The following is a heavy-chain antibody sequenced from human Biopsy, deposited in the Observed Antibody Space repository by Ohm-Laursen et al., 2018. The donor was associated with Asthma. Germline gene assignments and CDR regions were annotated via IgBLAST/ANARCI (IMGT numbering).Heavy chain of an antibody. CDR2: MSFDGRQT. D-gene: IGHD4-17*01. V-gene: IGHV3-30*18. Sequence: RSLRLSCAASGFSFNSYGMHWVRQAPGKGLEWVAVMSFDGRQTYYADSVKGRFTISRDNSKNTLYLQMNSLRAEDTAVYYCAKGHGDYVFPYFQHWGRGTLVTVSS. J-gene: IGHJ1*01. CDR3: AKGHGDYVFPYFQH. CDR1: GFSFNSYG.